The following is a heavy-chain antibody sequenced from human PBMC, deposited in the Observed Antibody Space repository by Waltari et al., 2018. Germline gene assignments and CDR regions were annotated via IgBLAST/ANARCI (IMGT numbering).Heavy chain of an antibody. CDR2: IIPIFGTA. J-gene: IGHJ3*02. CDR1: GGTFSSYA. D-gene: IGHD2-15*01. CDR3: ARDPGSGVVVAALDAFDI. Sequence: QVQLVQSGAEVKKPGSSVKVSCKASGGTFSSYAISWVRQAPGQGLEWMGGIIPIFGTANYAQKFQGRVTITADESTSTAYMELSSLRSEDTAVYYCARDPGSGVVVAALDAFDIWGQGTMVTVSS. V-gene: IGHV1-69*01.